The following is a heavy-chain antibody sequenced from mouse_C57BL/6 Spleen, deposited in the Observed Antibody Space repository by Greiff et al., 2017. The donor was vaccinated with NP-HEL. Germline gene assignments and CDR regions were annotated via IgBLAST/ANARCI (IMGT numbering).Heavy chain of an antibody. D-gene: IGHD2-3*01. CDR1: GFTFSDYY. Sequence: DVQLVESGGGLVQPGGSLKLSCAASGFTFSDYYMYWVRQTPEKRLEWVAYISNGGGSTYYPDTVKGRFTISRDNAKNTLYLQMSRLKSEDTAMYYCARQGDGYYLDYWGQGTTLTVSS. CDR3: ARQGDGYYLDY. CDR2: ISNGGGST. J-gene: IGHJ2*01. V-gene: IGHV5-12*01.